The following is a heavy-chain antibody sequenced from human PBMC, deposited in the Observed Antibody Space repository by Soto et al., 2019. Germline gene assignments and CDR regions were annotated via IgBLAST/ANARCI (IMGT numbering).Heavy chain of an antibody. CDR3: ARTVYVEMATIPFDY. V-gene: IGHV6-1*01. Sequence: SQTLSLTCAISGDSVSSNSAAWNWIRQSPSRGLERLGRTYYRSKWYNDYAVSVKSRITINPDTSKNQFSLQLNSVTPEDTAVYYCARTVYVEMATIPFDYWGQGTLVTVSS. CDR2: TYYRSKWYN. D-gene: IGHD5-12*01. J-gene: IGHJ4*02. CDR1: GDSVSSNSAA.